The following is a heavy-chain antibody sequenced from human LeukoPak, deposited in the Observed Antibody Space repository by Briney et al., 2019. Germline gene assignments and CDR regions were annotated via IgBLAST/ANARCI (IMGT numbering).Heavy chain of an antibody. CDR2: ISSRSSNI. CDR3: ARIPGGYYYAMDV. CDR1: GFSFSSYS. D-gene: IGHD3-16*01. Sequence: PGGSLRLSCAASGFSFSSYSMNWVRQDPGKGTEWVSYISSRSSNIYYADSVKGRFTISRDNAKNSLYLQMNSLRDEDTAVYYCARIPGGYYYAMDVWGQGTTVTVSS. J-gene: IGHJ6*02. V-gene: IGHV3-48*02.